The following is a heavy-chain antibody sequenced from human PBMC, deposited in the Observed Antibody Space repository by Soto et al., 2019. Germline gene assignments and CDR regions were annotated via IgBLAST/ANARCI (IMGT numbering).Heavy chain of an antibody. CDR3: ARIPGSDYCDPQDY. CDR2: VTHSGSP. V-gene: IGHV4-34*01. D-gene: IGHD4-17*01. CDR1: GGSFSGYH. J-gene: IGHJ4*02. Sequence: SETLSLTCAVYGGSFSGYHWTWIRQPPGRGLDWIGEVTHSGSPNYNPSLKSRVTISVDTSKNQFSLTLSSVTAADTAVYYCARIPGSDYCDPQDYWGQGTLVTVSS.